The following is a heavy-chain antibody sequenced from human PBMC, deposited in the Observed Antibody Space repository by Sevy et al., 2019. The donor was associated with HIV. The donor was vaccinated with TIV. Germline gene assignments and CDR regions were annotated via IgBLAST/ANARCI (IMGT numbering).Heavy chain of an antibody. J-gene: IGHJ4*02. CDR3: ARDSRGSIFGVVIEFDY. V-gene: IGHV3-48*02. CDR1: GFTFSSYS. D-gene: IGHD3-3*01. CDR2: ISSSSSTI. Sequence: GGSVRLSCAASGFTFSSYSMNWVRQAPGKGLEWVSYISSSSSTIYYADSVKGRFTISRDNAKNSLYLQMNSLRDEDTAVYYCARDSRGSIFGVVIEFDYWGQGTLVTVSS.